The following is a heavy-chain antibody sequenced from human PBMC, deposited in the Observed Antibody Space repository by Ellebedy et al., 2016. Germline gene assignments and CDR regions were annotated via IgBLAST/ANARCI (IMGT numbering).Heavy chain of an antibody. V-gene: IGHV3-9*01. J-gene: IGHJ3*02. CDR1: GFTFDDYA. CDR3: AKGPYAFDI. CDR2: ISWNSGSI. Sequence: SLKISCAASGFTFDDYAMHWVRQAPGKGLEWVSGISWNSGSIGYADSVKGRFTISRDNAKNSLYLQMNSLRAEDTALYYCAKGPYAFDIWGQGTMVTVSS.